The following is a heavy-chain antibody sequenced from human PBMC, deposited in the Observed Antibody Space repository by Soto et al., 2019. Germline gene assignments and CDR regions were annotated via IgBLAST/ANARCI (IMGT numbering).Heavy chain of an antibody. Sequence: TMSLTCTVSGGFISSGGYYWSWIRQHPGKGLEWIGYIYYSGSTYYNPSLKSRVTISVDTSKNQFSLKLSSVTAADTAVYYCARKSPYGSGSYFDYWGQGTLVTVSS. J-gene: IGHJ4*02. D-gene: IGHD3-10*01. CDR2: IYYSGST. CDR1: GGFISSGGYY. V-gene: IGHV4-31*03. CDR3: ARKSPYGSGSYFDY.